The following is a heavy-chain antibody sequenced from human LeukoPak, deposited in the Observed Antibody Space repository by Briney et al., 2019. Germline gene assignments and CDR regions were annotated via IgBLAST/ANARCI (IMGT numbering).Heavy chain of an antibody. CDR1: GFTFSSYA. CDR3: AREFHRHYYMDV. Sequence: GGSLRLSCAASGFTFSSYAMHWVRQAPGKGLEYVSAISSNGGSTCYANSVKGRFTISRDNSKNTLYLQMGSLRAEDMAVYYCAREFHRHYYMDVWGKGTTVTVSS. J-gene: IGHJ6*03. CDR2: ISSNGGST. V-gene: IGHV3-64*01.